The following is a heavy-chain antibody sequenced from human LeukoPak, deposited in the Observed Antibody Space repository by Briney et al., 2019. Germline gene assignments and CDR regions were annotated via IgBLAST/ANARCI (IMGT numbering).Heavy chain of an antibody. CDR3: ARDHYTSGLVFDY. CDR2: INQGGSDK. D-gene: IGHD6-19*01. Sequence: QSGGSLRLSCAASGFTLSSYAMSWVRQAPGKGLEWVANINQGGSDKYYVDSVKGRFTVSRDNAKNSLYLEMNSLGAGDTAVYYCARDHYTSGLVFDYWGQGTLVTVSS. J-gene: IGHJ4*02. V-gene: IGHV3-7*05. CDR1: GFTLSSYA.